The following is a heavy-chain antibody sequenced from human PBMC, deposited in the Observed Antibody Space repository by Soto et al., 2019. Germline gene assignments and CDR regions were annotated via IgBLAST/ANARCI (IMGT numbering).Heavy chain of an antibody. CDR2: IIPIFGTA. J-gene: IGHJ6*02. D-gene: IGHD3-10*01. CDR3: AAPRDEYGSGVSWFTYGMDI. V-gene: IGHV1-69*13. Sequence: SVKVSCKASGGTFSSYAISWVRQAPGQGLEWMGGIIPIFGTANYAQKFQGRVTITADESTSTAYMELSSLRSEDTAIYYCAAPRDEYGSGVSWFTYGMDIWGQGTTVTVSS. CDR1: GGTFSSYA.